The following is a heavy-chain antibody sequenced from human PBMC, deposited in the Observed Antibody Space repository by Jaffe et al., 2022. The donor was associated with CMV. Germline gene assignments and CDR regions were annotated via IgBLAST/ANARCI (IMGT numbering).Heavy chain of an antibody. CDR1: GFTFSNAW. Sequence: EVQLVESGGGLVKPGGSLRLSCAASGFTFSNAWMSWVRQAPGKGLEWVGRIKSKTDGGTTDYAAPVKGRFTISRDDSKNTLYLQMNSLKTEDTAVYYCTTGGEGAAAGTEPRLGWGQGTLVTVSS. J-gene: IGHJ4*02. V-gene: IGHV3-15*01. CDR2: IKSKTDGGTT. D-gene: IGHD6-13*01. CDR3: TTGGEGAAAGTEPRLG.